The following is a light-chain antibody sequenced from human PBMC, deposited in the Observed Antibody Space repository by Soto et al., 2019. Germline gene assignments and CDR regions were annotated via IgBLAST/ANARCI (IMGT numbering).Light chain of an antibody. Sequence: EIVLTQSPGTLSLSPGERATLSYRASQSVYNYLAWYQQKPGQAPRLLIYDVSDRATGLPDRFSGSGSGTDFTLTISSLEPEDSAIYYCQQSANWPGTFGQGTKVDIK. J-gene: IGKJ1*01. CDR3: QQSANWPGT. CDR2: DVS. CDR1: QSVYNY. V-gene: IGKV3-11*01.